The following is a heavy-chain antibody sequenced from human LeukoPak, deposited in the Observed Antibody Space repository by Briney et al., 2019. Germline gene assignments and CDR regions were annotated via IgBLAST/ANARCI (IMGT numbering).Heavy chain of an antibody. J-gene: IGHJ4*02. Sequence: ASVKVSCKASGYTFTSYDINWVRQATGQGLEWMGWMNPNSGNTGYAQKFQGGVTMTRNTSISTAYMELSSLRSEDTAVYYCARVTIAAAGDFDYWGQGTLVTVSS. D-gene: IGHD6-13*01. V-gene: IGHV1-8*01. CDR3: ARVTIAAAGDFDY. CDR2: MNPNSGNT. CDR1: GYTFTSYD.